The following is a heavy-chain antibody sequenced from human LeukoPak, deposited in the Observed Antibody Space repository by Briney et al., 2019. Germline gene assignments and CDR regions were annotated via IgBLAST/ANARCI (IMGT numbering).Heavy chain of an antibody. D-gene: IGHD4-23*01. J-gene: IGHJ4*02. V-gene: IGHV3-48*03. CDR2: ISSSGSTI. CDR1: GFTLSSYE. CDR3: ARRGAGYGGNPIDY. Sequence: PGGSLRLSCAASGFTLSSYEMNWVRQAPGKGLEWVSYISSSGSTIYYADSVKGRFTISRDNAKNSLYPQMNSLRAEDTAVYYCARRGAGYGGNPIDYWGQGTLVTVSS.